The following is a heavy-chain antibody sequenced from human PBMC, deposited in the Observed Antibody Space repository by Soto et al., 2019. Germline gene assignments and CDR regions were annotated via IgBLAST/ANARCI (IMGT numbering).Heavy chain of an antibody. D-gene: IGHD2-15*01. CDR2: IYYSGST. CDR3: ARSYRRYCSGGSCYSYYYYMDV. CDR1: GGSISSYY. J-gene: IGHJ6*03. Sequence: TSETLSLTCTVSGGSISSYYXSWIRQPPGKGLEWIGYIYYSGSTNYNPSLKSRVTISVDTSKNQFSLKLSSVTAADTAVYYCARSYRRYCSGGSCYSYYYYMDVWGKGTTVTVSS. V-gene: IGHV4-59*01.